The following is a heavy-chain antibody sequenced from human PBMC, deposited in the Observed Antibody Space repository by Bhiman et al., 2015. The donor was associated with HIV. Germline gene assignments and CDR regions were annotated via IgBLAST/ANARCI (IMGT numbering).Heavy chain of an antibody. V-gene: IGHV3-30*02. D-gene: IGHD3-16*01. CDR3: AKDLGTWGPLDY. J-gene: IGHJ4*01. CDR2: IKNDGTNE. CDR1: GFTFSTYG. Sequence: VQLVESGGGLVQPGRSLRLSCAASGFTFSTYGMQWVRQAPGKGLEWVAFIKNDGTNEFYGDSVKGRFTISRDNSKNTVSLHMDSLRPEDTALYYCAKDLGTWGPLDYWGHGTLVTVSS.